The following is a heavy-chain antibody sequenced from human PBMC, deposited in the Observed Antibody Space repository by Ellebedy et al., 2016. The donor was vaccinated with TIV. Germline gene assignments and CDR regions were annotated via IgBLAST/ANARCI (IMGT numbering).Heavy chain of an antibody. CDR2: IYYSGST. V-gene: IGHV4-39*01. Sequence: SETLSLTXTVSGGSISSSSYYWGWIRQPPGKGLEWIGSIYYSGSTYYNPSLKSRVTISVDTSKNQFSLKLSSVTAADTAVYYCARNRGPSTVSKVFDYWGQGTLVTVSS. J-gene: IGHJ4*02. D-gene: IGHD4-17*01. CDR3: ARNRGPSTVSKVFDY. CDR1: GGSISSSSYY.